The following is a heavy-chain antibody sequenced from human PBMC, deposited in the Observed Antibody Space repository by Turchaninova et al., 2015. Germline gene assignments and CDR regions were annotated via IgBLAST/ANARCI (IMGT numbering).Heavy chain of an antibody. Sequence: GASVKVSCKSSGYSFSSYGISWVRQAPGQGLEWVGWISAYNGNTKYAQRLQGRVTMTTDTSTSTAYMELRSLRSDDTGIYYCARGNDDYDGSDTGDFLYWGQGTLVTVSS. D-gene: IGHD3-22*01. CDR2: ISAYNGNT. CDR3: ARGNDDYDGSDTGDFLY. V-gene: IGHV1-18*04. CDR1: GYSFSSYG. J-gene: IGHJ4*02.